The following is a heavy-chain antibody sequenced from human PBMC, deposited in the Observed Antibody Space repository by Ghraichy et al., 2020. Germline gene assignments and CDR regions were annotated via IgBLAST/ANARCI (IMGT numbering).Heavy chain of an antibody. CDR1: GGTFSSYA. D-gene: IGHD3-10*01. CDR3: ARVGPLITMVRGVIPRFDP. CDR2: IIPIFGTA. J-gene: IGHJ5*02. V-gene: IGHV1-69*13. Sequence: SVKVSCKASGGTFSSYAISWVRQAPGQGLEWMGGIIPIFGTANYAQKFQGRVTITADESTSTAYMELSSLRSEDTAVYYCARVGPLITMVRGVIPRFDPWGQGTLVTVSS.